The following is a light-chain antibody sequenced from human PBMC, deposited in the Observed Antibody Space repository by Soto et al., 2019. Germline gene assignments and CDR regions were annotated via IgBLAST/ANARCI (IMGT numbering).Light chain of an antibody. CDR3: QSYDSTLSARYV. CDR1: SSNIWAGYD. J-gene: IGLJ1*01. CDR2: ANI. V-gene: IGLV1-40*01. Sequence: QSVLTQPPSVSGAPGQRVTISCTGSSSNIWAGYDVHWYQQRPGAAPKLLISANINRPSGVPDRFSGSKSGTSASLAIIGLRADDEGDYYCQSYDSTLSARYVFGTGTKLTVL.